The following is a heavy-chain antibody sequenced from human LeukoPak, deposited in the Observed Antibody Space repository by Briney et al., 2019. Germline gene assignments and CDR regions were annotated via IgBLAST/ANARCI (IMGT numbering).Heavy chain of an antibody. V-gene: IGHV4-59*08. J-gene: IGHJ4*02. Sequence: SETLFLTCTVSGGSISSYYWSWIRQPPGKGLEWIGYIYYSGSTNYNPSLKSRVTISVDTSKNQFSLKLSSVTAADTAVHYCARIRGGVVDYWGQGTLVTVSS. CDR2: IYYSGST. CDR3: ARIRGGVVDY. CDR1: GGSISSYY. D-gene: IGHD3-16*01.